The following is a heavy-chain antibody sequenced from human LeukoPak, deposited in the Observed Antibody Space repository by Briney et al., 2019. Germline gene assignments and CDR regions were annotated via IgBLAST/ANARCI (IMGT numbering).Heavy chain of an antibody. V-gene: IGHV3-30*02. CDR3: AKDSSGYSMDV. J-gene: IGHJ6*02. CDR2: IRYDGGDR. CDR1: GFTFSTFG. Sequence: GGSLRLSCAASGFTFSTFGMYWVRQAPGKGLEWVAFIRYDGGDRYYADSVKGRFTISRDNSKNTVYLQMNSLRAKDTAVYSCAKDSSGYSMDVWGQGTTVTVSS. D-gene: IGHD6-19*01.